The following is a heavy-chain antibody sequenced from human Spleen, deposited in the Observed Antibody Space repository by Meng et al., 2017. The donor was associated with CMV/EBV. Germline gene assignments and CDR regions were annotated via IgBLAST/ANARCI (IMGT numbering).Heavy chain of an antibody. CDR3: ANSQRMGSSWYFFS. D-gene: IGHD6-13*01. CDR1: GFTFSSYG. J-gene: IGHJ4*02. V-gene: IGHV3-30*02. Sequence: GESLKISCAASGFTFSSYGMHWVRQAPGKGLEWVAFIRYDGSNKYYADSVKGRFTISRDNSKNTLYLQMNSLRAEDTAVYYCANSQRMGSSWYFFSWGQGTLVTVSS. CDR2: IRYDGSNK.